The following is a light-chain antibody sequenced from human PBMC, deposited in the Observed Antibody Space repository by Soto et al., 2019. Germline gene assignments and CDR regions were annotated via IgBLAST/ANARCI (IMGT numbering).Light chain of an antibody. V-gene: IGKV3-20*01. CDR2: GAS. J-gene: IGKJ5*01. Sequence: EIVLTQSPATLSLSPGERATLSCRASQSVSSSYLAWYQQKPGQTPSLLIYGASSRATGIPDRFSGSGSGTNFTLTISRLEPEDFAVYYCQQYGSSPPITFGQGTRLVIK. CDR3: QQYGSSPPIT. CDR1: QSVSSSY.